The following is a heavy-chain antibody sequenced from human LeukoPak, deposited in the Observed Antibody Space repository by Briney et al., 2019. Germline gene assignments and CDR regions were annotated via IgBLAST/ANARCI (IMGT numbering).Heavy chain of an antibody. V-gene: IGHV4-59*08. D-gene: IGHD2-15*01. Sequence: SETLSLTCTVSGGSISSYYWSWIRQPPGKGLEWIGYIYYSGSTNYNPSLKSRVTISVDTSKNQFSLKLSSVTAADTAVYYCVRYCSGGSCYSGNDYYYYGMDVWGQGTTVTVSS. J-gene: IGHJ6*02. CDR3: VRYCSGGSCYSGNDYYYYGMDV. CDR1: GGSISSYY. CDR2: IYYSGST.